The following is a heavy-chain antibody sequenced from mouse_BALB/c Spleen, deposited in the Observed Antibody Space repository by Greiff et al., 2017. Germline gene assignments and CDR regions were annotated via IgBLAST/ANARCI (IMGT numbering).Heavy chain of an antibody. Sequence: QVQLQQPGAELVKPGTSVKLSCKASGYNFTSYWINWVKLRPGQGLEWIGDIYPGSGSTNYNEKFKSKATLTVDTSSSTAYMQLSSLASEDSALYYCARGGGNYAMDYWGQGTSVTVSS. CDR3: ARGGGNYAMDY. CDR1: GYNFTSYW. J-gene: IGHJ4*01. CDR2: IYPGSGST. D-gene: IGHD1-1*02. V-gene: IGHV1-55*01.